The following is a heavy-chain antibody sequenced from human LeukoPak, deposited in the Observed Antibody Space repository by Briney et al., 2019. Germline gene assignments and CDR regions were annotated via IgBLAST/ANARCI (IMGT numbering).Heavy chain of an antibody. CDR2: IYSGGST. D-gene: IGHD5-18*01. Sequence: GGSLRLSCAASGFTVSSNYMSWVRQAPGKGLEWVSVIYSGGSTYYADSVKGRFTISRDNSKNTLYLQMNSLRAEDTAVYYCASHTAMVPTYYYGMDVWGQGTTVTVSS. CDR1: GFTVSSNY. J-gene: IGHJ6*02. CDR3: ASHTAMVPTYYYGMDV. V-gene: IGHV3-53*01.